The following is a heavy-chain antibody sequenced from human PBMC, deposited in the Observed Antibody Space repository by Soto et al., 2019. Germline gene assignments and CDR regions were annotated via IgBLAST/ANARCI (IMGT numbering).Heavy chain of an antibody. Sequence: GGSLRLSCAASGFSFSNYSIHWVRQAPCKGLEWVSLISYDGTKKYYADSVKGRLTISRDNSKNTLYLQMNSLTAEDTAIYHCASMLGSGVGELLKWLDPWGQGTLVTVSS. CDR1: GFSFSNYS. V-gene: IGHV3-30-3*01. J-gene: IGHJ5*02. D-gene: IGHD2-15*01. CDR2: ISYDGTKK. CDR3: ASMLGSGVGELLKWLDP.